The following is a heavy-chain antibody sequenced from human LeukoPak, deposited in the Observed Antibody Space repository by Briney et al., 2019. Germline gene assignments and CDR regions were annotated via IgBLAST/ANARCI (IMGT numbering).Heavy chain of an antibody. D-gene: IGHD5-24*01. CDR2: IYPGGSAT. J-gene: IGHJ4*02. V-gene: IGHV5-51*01. CDR1: GYDFSTYW. CDR3: ARASRDGYNQNFDH. Sequence: GESLKISCKGLGYDFSTYWNAWVRQRPGKGLEWMRIIYPGGSATRYDPSFQGQATISADRSTSTAYLQWSSLRASDTAMYYCARASRDGYNQNFDHWGQGTLVTVSS.